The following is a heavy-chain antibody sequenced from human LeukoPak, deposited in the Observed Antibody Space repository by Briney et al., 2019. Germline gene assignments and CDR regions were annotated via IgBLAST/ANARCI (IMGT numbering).Heavy chain of an antibody. J-gene: IGHJ3*02. CDR2: IYHSGST. V-gene: IGHV4-30-2*01. Sequence: SETLSLTCTVSGGSISSGGYYWSWIRQPPGKGLEWIGYIYHSGSTYYNPSLKSRVTISVDRSKNQFSLKLSSVTAADTAVYYCARDSVGSGGYKPHAFDIWGQGTMVTVSS. CDR1: GGSISSGGYY. CDR3: ARDSVGSGGYKPHAFDI. D-gene: IGHD1-26*01.